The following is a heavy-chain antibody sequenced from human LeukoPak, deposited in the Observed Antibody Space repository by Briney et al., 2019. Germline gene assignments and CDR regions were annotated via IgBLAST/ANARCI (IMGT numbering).Heavy chain of an antibody. D-gene: IGHD3-22*01. J-gene: IGHJ4*02. CDR2: INPNSGGT. CDR1: GYTFTGYY. CDR3: ATIRLYYDSNGCLDY. V-gene: IGHV1-2*06. Sequence: ASVKVSCKASGYTFTGYYMHWVRQAPGQGLEWMGRINPNSGGTNYAQKLQGRVTMTTDTSTSTAYMELRSLRSDDTAVYYCATIRLYYDSNGCLDYWGQGTLVTVSS.